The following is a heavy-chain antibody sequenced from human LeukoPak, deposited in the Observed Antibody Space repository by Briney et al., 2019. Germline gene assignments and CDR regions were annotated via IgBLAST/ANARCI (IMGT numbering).Heavy chain of an antibody. D-gene: IGHD1-26*01. J-gene: IGHJ4*02. CDR1: GGSISSYY. CDR3: ARAYGSYSFDY. V-gene: IGHV4-59*01. CDR2: SSYSGST. Sequence: PSETLSLTCTVSGGSISSYYWSWIRQPHGKGQEWIGYSSYSGSTAYNHSLKSRVTISVDTSKNQFSLKLSSVTAADTAVYYCARAYGSYSFDYWGQGTLVTVSS.